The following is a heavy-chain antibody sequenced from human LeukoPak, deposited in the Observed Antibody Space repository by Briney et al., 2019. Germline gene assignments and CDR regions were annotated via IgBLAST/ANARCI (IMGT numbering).Heavy chain of an antibody. Sequence: SETLSLTCAVSGGSISSSNWWSWVRQPPGKGLEWIGEIYHSGSTNYNPSLKSRVTISLDTSKNQFSLNLSSVTAADTAVYYCARASVLLSADYWGQGTLVTVSS. CDR1: GGSISSSNW. CDR3: ARASVLLSADY. D-gene: IGHD3-16*01. V-gene: IGHV4-4*02. CDR2: IYHSGST. J-gene: IGHJ4*02.